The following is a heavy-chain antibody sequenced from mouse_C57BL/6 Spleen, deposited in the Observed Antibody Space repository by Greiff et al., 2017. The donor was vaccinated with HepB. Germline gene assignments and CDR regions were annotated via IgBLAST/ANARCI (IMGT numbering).Heavy chain of an antibody. D-gene: IGHD3-1*01. Sequence: QVQLQQPVAELVKPGASVKLSCKASGYTFTSYWMHWVKQRPGRGLEWIGRIDPNSGGTKYNEKFKSKATLTVDKPSSTAYMQLSSLTSEDSAVYYCARCGLHWYFDVWGTGTTVTVSS. CDR2: IDPNSGGT. CDR1: GYTFTSYW. CDR3: ARCGLHWYFDV. V-gene: IGHV1-72*01. J-gene: IGHJ1*03.